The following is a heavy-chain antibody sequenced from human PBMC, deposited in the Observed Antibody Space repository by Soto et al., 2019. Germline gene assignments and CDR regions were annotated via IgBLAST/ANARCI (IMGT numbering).Heavy chain of an antibody. J-gene: IGHJ4*02. V-gene: IGHV6-1*01. CDR2: TYYRSKWYN. D-gene: IGHD1-1*01. CDR3: ARGRYANTYFDY. CDR1: GDSVSSNSAA. Sequence: SQTLSLTCAISGDSVSSNSAAWKWIRQSPSRGLEWLGRTYYRSKWYNDYAVSVKSRITINPDTSRNQFSLQLNSVTPEDTAVYFCARGRYANTYFDYWGQGTLVTVSS.